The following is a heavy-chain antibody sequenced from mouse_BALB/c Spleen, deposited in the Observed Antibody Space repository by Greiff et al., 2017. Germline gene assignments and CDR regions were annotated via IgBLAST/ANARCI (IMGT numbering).Heavy chain of an antibody. CDR1: GYTFTSYY. J-gene: IGHJ1*01. CDR2: INPSNGGT. Sequence: QVQLQQSGAELVKPGASVKLSCKASGYTFTSYYMYWVKQRPGQGLEWIGEINPSNGGTNFNEKFKSKATLTVDKSSSTAYMQLSSLTSEDSAVYYCAMDYDGRLHWYFDVWGAGTTVTVSS. V-gene: IGHV1S81*02. CDR3: AMDYDGRLHWYFDV. D-gene: IGHD2-4*01.